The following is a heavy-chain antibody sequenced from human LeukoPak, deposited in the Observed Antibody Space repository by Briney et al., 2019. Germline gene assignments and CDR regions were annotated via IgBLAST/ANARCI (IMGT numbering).Heavy chain of an antibody. V-gene: IGHV3-23*01. J-gene: IGHJ4*02. CDR3: AKEGYCGGDCYREFDY. CDR1: GFTFSSYA. CDR2: ISGSGGST. Sequence: GGSLRLSCAASGFTFSSYAMSWVRQAPGKGLEWVSGISGSGGSTYYADSVKGRFTIPRDNSKNTLYLQMNSLRAEDTAVYYCAKEGYCGGDCYREFDYWGQGTLVTVSS. D-gene: IGHD2-21*02.